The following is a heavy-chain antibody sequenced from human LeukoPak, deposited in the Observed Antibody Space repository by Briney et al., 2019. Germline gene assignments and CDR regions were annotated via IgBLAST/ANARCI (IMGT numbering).Heavy chain of an antibody. J-gene: IGHJ4*02. CDR3: AKASSSGWYDSYYFDY. CDR2: ISWNSGSI. Sequence: GGSLRLSCAASGFTFSSYAMSWVRQAPGKGLEWVSGISWNSGSIGYADSVKGRFTISRDNAKNSLYLQMNSLRAEDTALYYCAKASSSGWYDSYYFDYWGQGTLVTVSS. V-gene: IGHV3-9*01. D-gene: IGHD6-19*01. CDR1: GFTFSSYA.